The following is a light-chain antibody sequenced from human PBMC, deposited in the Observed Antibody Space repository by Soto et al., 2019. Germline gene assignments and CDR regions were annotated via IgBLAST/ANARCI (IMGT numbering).Light chain of an antibody. CDR3: QQYKSPPWT. CDR1: QSINSW. V-gene: IGKV1-5*03. Sequence: DTQMTQSPSTLSASVGDRVTITCRASQSINSWLAWYQHEPGKAPKLLIYKASTLESGVPSRFSGSGSGTEFTLTISSLQPDDFATYYCQQYKSPPWTFGRGTKVDIK. CDR2: KAS. J-gene: IGKJ1*01.